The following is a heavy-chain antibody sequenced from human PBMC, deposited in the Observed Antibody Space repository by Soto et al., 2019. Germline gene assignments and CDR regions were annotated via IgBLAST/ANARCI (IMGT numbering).Heavy chain of an antibody. D-gene: IGHD3-10*01. CDR2: ISSSSYI. CDR3: ARDRDNIPFHSDY. J-gene: IGHJ4*02. Sequence: GGSLRLSCAASGFTFSSYSMNWVRQAPGKGLEWVSSISSSSYIYYADSVKGRFTISRDNAKNSLYLQMNSLRAEDTAVYYCARDRDNIPFHSDYWGRGTLVTVSS. CDR1: GFTFSSYS. V-gene: IGHV3-21*01.